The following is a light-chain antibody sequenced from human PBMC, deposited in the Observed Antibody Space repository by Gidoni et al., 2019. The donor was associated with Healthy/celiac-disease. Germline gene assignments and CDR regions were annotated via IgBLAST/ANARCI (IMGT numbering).Light chain of an antibody. Sequence: SYELTQPPSVSLSPGQTARTTCPGAALPKKYAYWYQQKSGQAPVLVIYEDSKRPTGIPERFSGSSSGTMATLTISGAQVEDEADYYCYSTDSSGNRWVFGGGTKLTVL. CDR1: ALPKKY. V-gene: IGLV3-10*01. CDR3: YSTDSSGNRWV. CDR2: EDS. J-gene: IGLJ3*02.